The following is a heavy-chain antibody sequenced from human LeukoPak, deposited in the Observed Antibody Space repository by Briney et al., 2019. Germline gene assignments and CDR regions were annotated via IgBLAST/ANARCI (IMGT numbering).Heavy chain of an antibody. CDR1: GGSVSSGGYY. D-gene: IGHD1-1*01. J-gene: IGHJ4*02. Sequence: SETLSLTCTVSGGSVSSGGYYWGWIRQPPGKGLEWIGHIYYTGIIDYNSSLKSRVTISVDTSRNQFSLRLSSVTASDTAVYYCAGGDTTLPTGSYLDYWGQGTLVTVSS. CDR2: IYYTGII. CDR3: AGGDTTLPTGSYLDY. V-gene: IGHV4-61*08.